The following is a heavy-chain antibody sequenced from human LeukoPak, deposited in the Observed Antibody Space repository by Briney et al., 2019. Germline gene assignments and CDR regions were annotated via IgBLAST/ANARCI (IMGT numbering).Heavy chain of an antibody. Sequence: ASVKVSCKASGGTFSSYAISWVRQAPGQGLEWIGGIIPIFGTANYAQKLQGRVTVTTDESTSTAYMELSSLRSEDTAVYYCASRASIFGVPQAFDIWGQGTMVTVSS. V-gene: IGHV1-69*05. J-gene: IGHJ3*02. CDR2: IIPIFGTA. CDR1: GGTFSSYA. D-gene: IGHD3-3*01. CDR3: ASRASIFGVPQAFDI.